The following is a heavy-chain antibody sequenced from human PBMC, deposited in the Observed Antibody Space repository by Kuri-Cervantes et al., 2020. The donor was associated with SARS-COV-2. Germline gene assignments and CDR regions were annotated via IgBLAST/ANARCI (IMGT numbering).Heavy chain of an antibody. J-gene: IGHJ5*02. CDR3: VRDRAGTGRVFWFDP. CDR1: GGSISSYY. CDR2: FYYSGST. V-gene: IGHV4-59*12. Sequence: SETLSLTCPVSGGSISSYYWSGIRQPPGKGLEWIGYFYYSGSTNYNASLKRRVTISVDTSKNPSSLKLSSVTAADTAVYFCVRDRAGTGRVFWFDPWGQGTLVTVSS. D-gene: IGHD1-1*01.